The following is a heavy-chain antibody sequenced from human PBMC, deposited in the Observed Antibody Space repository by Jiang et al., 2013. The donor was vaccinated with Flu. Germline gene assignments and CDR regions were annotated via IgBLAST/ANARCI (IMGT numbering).Heavy chain of an antibody. Sequence: VQLLESGGGLVKPGRSLRLSCTASGFTFGDYAMSWFRQAPGKGLEWVGFIRSKAYGGTTEYAASVKGRFTISRDDSKSIAYLQMNSLKTEDTAVYYCTRSYYYDSSGYYPQDFYYFDYWGQGTLVTVSS. CDR3: TRSYYYDSSGYYPQDFYYFDY. CDR2: IRSKAYGGTT. CDR1: GFTFGDYA. V-gene: IGHV3-49*05. J-gene: IGHJ4*02. D-gene: IGHD3-22*01.